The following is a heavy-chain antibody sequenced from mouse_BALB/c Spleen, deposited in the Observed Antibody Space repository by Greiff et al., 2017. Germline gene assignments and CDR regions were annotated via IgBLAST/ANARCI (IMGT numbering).Heavy chain of an antibody. CDR1: GYTFTDYA. V-gene: IGHV1S137*01. J-gene: IGHJ4*01. Sequence: QVQLQQSGAELVRPGVSVKISCKGSGYTFTDYAMHWVKQSHAKSLEWIGVISTYYGDASYNQKFKGKATMTVDKSSSTAYMELARLTSEDSAIYYCARSGAYYDAMDYWGQGTSVTVSS. CDR3: ARSGAYYDAMDY. CDR2: ISTYYGDA. D-gene: IGHD2-10*01.